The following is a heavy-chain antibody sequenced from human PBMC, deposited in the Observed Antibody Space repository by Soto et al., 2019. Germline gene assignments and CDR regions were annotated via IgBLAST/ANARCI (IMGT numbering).Heavy chain of an antibody. CDR3: ARGVVAATYAFDI. V-gene: IGHV1-69*02. CDR2: IIPILGIA. D-gene: IGHD2-15*01. Sequence: SVKVSCKASGGTFSSYTISWVRQAPGQGLEWMGRIIPILGIANYAQKFQGRVTITADKSTSTAYMELSSLRSEDTAVYYCARGVVAATYAFDIWGQGTMVTVSS. J-gene: IGHJ3*02. CDR1: GGTFSSYT.